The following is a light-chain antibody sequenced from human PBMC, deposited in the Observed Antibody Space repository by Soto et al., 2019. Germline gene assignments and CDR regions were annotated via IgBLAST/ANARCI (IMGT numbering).Light chain of an antibody. CDR2: AAF. CDR3: QQSDSTPRS. Sequence: DIQMTQSPSSLSASVGDTVTITCRASQSISSYLNWYQQKPGKAPKLLIYAAFSLQSGVPSRFSGRRSGTDFTLTISSLQPEDFATYYCQQSDSTPRSFGQGTKVEIK. CDR1: QSISSY. J-gene: IGKJ1*01. V-gene: IGKV1-39*01.